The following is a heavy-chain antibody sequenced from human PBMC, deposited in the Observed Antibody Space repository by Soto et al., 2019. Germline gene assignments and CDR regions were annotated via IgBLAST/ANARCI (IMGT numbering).Heavy chain of an antibody. V-gene: IGHV4-59*08. J-gene: IGHJ4*02. CDR1: GGNIRSIY. Sequence: SETLSLTCTVSGGNIRSIYWSWIRQTPEKGLEWIGYISYSGSTNYNPSLKSRVTISVDTSKNQFSLKLSSVTAADTAVYFCARQGIATAGTSFDYWGQGTLVTVSS. D-gene: IGHD6-13*01. CDR3: ARQGIATAGTSFDY. CDR2: ISYSGST.